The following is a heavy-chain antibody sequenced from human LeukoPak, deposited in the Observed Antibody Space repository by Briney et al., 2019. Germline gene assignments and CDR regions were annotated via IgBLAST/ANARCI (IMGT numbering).Heavy chain of an antibody. CDR3: ARGLYCTNGVCPYYFDY. Sequence: PSETPSLTCTVSGDSIGSFYWSWIRQPPGKGREWIGYIFYSGSTNYNPSLKSRVTISVDTSKNQFSLNLTSVTAADTAVYYCARGLYCTNGVCPYYFDYWGQGTLVTVSS. V-gene: IGHV4-59*01. CDR2: IFYSGST. CDR1: GDSIGSFY. J-gene: IGHJ4*02. D-gene: IGHD2-8*01.